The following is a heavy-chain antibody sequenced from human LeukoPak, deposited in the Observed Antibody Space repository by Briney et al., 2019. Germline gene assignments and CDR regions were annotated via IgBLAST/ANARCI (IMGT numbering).Heavy chain of an antibody. CDR2: IYYSGST. J-gene: IGHJ2*01. V-gene: IGHV4-59*08. CDR1: GGSISSYY. CDR3: ARQSGSYYVYWYFDL. Sequence: SETLSLTCTVSGGSISSYYWSWIRQPPGKGLEWIGYIYYSGSTNYNPSLKSRVTISVDTSKNQFSLKLSSVTAADTAVYYCARQSGSYYVYWYFDLWGRGTLVTVSS. D-gene: IGHD1-26*01.